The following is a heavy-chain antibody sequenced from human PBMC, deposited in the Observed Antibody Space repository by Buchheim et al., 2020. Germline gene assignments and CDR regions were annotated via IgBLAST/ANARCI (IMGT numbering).Heavy chain of an antibody. CDR1: GFTFSSYG. Sequence: QVQLVESGGGVVQPGRSLRLSCAASGFTFSSYGMHWVRQAPGKGLEWVAVISYDGSNKYYADSVKGRFTTSRDNSKNTLYLQMNSLRAEDTAVYYCAKGLRVGATTDDFDYWGQGTL. D-gene: IGHD1-26*01. CDR3: AKGLRVGATTDDFDY. J-gene: IGHJ4*02. V-gene: IGHV3-30*18. CDR2: ISYDGSNK.